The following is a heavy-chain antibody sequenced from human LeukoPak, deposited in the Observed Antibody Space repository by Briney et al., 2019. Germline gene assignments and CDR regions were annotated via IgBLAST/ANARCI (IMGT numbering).Heavy chain of an antibody. Sequence: GGSLRLSCAASGFTFSSYTMRCVRQAPGKGLEWVSTITTSVGNTYYADSVKGRFTASRDNSKNTLFLQMNSLRAEDTAVYYCAKDGGLWVSAHWGDSWGRGTLVTVSS. CDR1: GFTFSSYT. D-gene: IGHD7-27*01. V-gene: IGHV3-23*01. CDR3: AKDGGLWVSAHWGDS. J-gene: IGHJ4*02. CDR2: ITTSVGNT.